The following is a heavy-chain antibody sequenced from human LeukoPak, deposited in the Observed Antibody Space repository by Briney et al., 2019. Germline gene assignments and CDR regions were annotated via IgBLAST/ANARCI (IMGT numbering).Heavy chain of an antibody. J-gene: IGHJ3*02. CDR3: ARDMDYYDSSGYDAFDI. V-gene: IGHV4-38-2*02. CDR2: IHHSGST. D-gene: IGHD3-22*01. CDR1: GYSTTSGYF. Sequence: SETLSLTCTVSGYSTTSGYFWGWIRQPPGKGLEWIGSIHHSGSTYYNPSLKSRITISIDTSKNQFSLKLSSVTPADTAVYYCARDMDYYDSSGYDAFDIWGQGTMVTVS.